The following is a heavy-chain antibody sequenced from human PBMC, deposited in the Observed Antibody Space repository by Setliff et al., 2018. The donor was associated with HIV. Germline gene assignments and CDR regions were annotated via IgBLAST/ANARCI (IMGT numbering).Heavy chain of an antibody. CDR3: ARVATVTTPFDY. CDR1: GYTFTGYY. Sequence: EASVKVSCKASGYTFTGYYIHWVRQAPGQGLEWMGRISPNTGGTIYAQKLQGRVTMTRDTSISKAYMELSSLTSDDTAVYYCARVATVTTPFDYWGQGTLVTVSS. D-gene: IGHD4-17*01. J-gene: IGHJ4*02. CDR2: ISPNTGGT. V-gene: IGHV1-2*06.